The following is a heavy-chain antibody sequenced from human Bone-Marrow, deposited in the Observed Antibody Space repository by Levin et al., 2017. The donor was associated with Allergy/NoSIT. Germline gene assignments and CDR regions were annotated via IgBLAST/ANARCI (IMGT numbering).Heavy chain of an antibody. CDR2: INQDGTYK. V-gene: IGHV3-7*01. CDR3: AREEGAGRY. D-gene: IGHD6-19*01. Sequence: LAGGSLRLSCAASGFSFSTYWMSWVRQAPGKGLEWVANINQDGTYKYYVDSVKGRFTISRDNATNSLYLQMNSLSAEDTAVYYCAREEGAGRYWGQGTLVTVSS. CDR1: GFSFSTYW. J-gene: IGHJ4*02.